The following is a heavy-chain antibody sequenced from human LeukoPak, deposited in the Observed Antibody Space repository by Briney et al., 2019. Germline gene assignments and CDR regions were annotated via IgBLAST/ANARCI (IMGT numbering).Heavy chain of an antibody. D-gene: IGHD3-22*01. CDR3: AKMDSDSSGFFSN. Sequence: ASVKVSCKASGYSFTTYGISWLRQAPGHGLEWIAWISVYNGNTNYADKVWGRVLVTTDISATTAYLELKSLRYDDTGVYYCAKMDSDSSGFFSNWGQGTPVTVSS. CDR1: GYSFTTYG. V-gene: IGHV1-18*01. J-gene: IGHJ4*02. CDR2: ISVYNGNT.